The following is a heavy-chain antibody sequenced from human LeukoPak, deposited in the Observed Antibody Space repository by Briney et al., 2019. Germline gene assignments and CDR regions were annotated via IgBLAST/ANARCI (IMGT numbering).Heavy chain of an antibody. Sequence: SETLSLTCTVSGGSINNYSYYWGWIRQPPGKGLEWIGRIYTSGSTNYNPSLKSRVTMSVDTSKNQFSLKLSSVTAADTAVYYCARGWNYAFDYWGQGTLVTVSS. J-gene: IGHJ4*02. D-gene: IGHD1-7*01. CDR1: GGSINNYSYY. CDR2: IYTSGST. CDR3: ARGWNYAFDY. V-gene: IGHV4-61*05.